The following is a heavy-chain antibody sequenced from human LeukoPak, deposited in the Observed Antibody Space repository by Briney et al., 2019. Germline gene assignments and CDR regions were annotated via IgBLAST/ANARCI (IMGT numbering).Heavy chain of an antibody. CDR3: ARGALHYYDILTGYPLYYFDY. D-gene: IGHD3-9*01. CDR1: GFTFSDYA. J-gene: IGHJ4*02. V-gene: IGHV3-30*14. CDR2: MSYDGSNK. Sequence: GRSLRLSCAASGFTFSDYAMHWVRQAPGKGLEWVAVMSYDGSNKYYADSVKGRFTISRHNSKSTLYLQMNSLRAEDTAVYYCARGALHYYDILTGYPLYYFDYWGQGTLVTVSS.